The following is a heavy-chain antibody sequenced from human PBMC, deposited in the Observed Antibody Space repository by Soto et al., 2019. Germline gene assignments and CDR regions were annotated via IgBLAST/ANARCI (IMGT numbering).Heavy chain of an antibody. CDR3: ATDHGGRTGTTSGFDP. J-gene: IGHJ5*02. V-gene: IGHV1-24*01. Sequence: ASVKVSCKVSGYTLTELSMHWVRQAPGKGLEWMGGFDPEDGETVYAQKFQGRVTMTEDTSTDTAYMELSSLRSEDTAVYYCATDHGGRTGTTSGFDPWGQGTLVTVSS. D-gene: IGHD1-7*01. CDR1: GYTLTELS. CDR2: FDPEDGET.